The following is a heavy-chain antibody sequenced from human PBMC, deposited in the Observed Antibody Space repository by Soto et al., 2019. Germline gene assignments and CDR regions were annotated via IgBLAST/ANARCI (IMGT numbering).Heavy chain of an antibody. V-gene: IGHV1-69*02. CDR2: IISILDIP. CDR3: ARENGTSSLDY. Sequence: QVQLLQSGAEFKKPGSSVKVSCETSGGTVSAYTINWVRQAPGQGLEWMGRIISILDIPNYAQKFQGRLTIIADTSTSTTYMELRNLRSEDTATYYCARENGTSSLDYWGQGTLVTVSS. J-gene: IGHJ4*02. CDR1: GGTVSAYT. D-gene: IGHD6-6*01.